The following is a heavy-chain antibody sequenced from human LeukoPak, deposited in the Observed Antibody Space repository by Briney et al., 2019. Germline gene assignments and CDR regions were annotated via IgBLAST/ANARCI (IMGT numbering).Heavy chain of an antibody. CDR2: INPSGNTF. J-gene: IGHJ4*02. D-gene: IGHD2-15*01. CDR3: ARGRIYFDY. Sequence: GGALGPSSDASGFTFSSYEVHWVRQAPGKGLEWVSNINPSGNTFYYADSVRGRFTISRDNAKNSLYLQMNSLRAEDTAVYYCARGRIYFDYWGQGTLVTVSS. V-gene: IGHV3-48*03. CDR1: GFTFSSYE.